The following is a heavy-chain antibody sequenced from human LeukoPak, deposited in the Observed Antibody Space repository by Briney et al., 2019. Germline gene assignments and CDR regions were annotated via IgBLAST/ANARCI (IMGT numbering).Heavy chain of an antibody. D-gene: IGHD2-15*01. J-gene: IGHJ4*02. CDR3: ARESVGYYFDY. CDR2: INTNTGNP. V-gene: IGHV7-4-1*02. Sequence: SVKVSCKASGYIFTGYFMHWVRQAPGQGLEWMGWINTNTGNPTYAQGFTGRFVFSLDTSVSTAYLQISSLKAEDTAVYYCARESVGYYFDYWGQGTLVTVSS. CDR1: GYIFTGYF.